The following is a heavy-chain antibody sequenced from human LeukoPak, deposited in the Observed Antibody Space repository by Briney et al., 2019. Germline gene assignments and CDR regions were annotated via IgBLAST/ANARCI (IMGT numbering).Heavy chain of an antibody. D-gene: IGHD3-16*01. J-gene: IGHJ6*02. CDR1: GFTFSDYY. CDR3: ARGQQRYAKVRYYDGMDV. Sequence: PGGSLRLSCAASGFTFSDYYMSWIRQAPGKGLEWVSYISSSGSTIYYADSVKGRFTISRDNAKNSLYLQMNSLRAEDTAVYYCARGQQRYAKVRYYDGMDVWGQGPTVPVSS. CDR2: ISSSGSTI. V-gene: IGHV3-11*01.